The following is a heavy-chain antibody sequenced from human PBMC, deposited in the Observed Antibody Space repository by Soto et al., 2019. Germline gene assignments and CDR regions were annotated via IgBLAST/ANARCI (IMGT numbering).Heavy chain of an antibody. Sequence: GGSLRLSCAASGFTFSSYAMSWVRQAPGKGLEWVTGISGGGGGTYYADSVKGRFTISRVFSKNMFYLQMNSLRSDDTVVYYCAKNIGVTKRVPDYWGQGTLVTVSS. CDR2: ISGGGGGT. CDR3: AKNIGVTKRVPDY. J-gene: IGHJ4*02. D-gene: IGHD2-21*02. CDR1: GFTFSSYA. V-gene: IGHV3-23*01.